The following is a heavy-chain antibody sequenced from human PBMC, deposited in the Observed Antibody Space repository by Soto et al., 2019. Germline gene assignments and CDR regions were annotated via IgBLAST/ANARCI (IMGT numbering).Heavy chain of an antibody. Sequence: PSETLSLTCTVSGGSISSYYWSWIRQPPGKGLEWIGYIYYSGSTNYNPSLKSRVTISVDTSKNQFPLKLSSVTAADTAVYYCARGVTTASYVAFDIWGQGTMVTVSS. J-gene: IGHJ3*02. V-gene: IGHV4-59*01. CDR3: ARGVTTASYVAFDI. CDR2: IYYSGST. D-gene: IGHD4-4*01. CDR1: GGSISSYY.